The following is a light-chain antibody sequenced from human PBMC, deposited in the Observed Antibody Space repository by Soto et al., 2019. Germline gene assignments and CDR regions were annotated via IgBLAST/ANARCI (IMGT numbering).Light chain of an antibody. J-gene: IGKJ4*01. Sequence: DIQMTQSPSSLSASVGDRVTITCQASQDIRNYLNWYQQKAGKAPKLLIYDASNLEIGVPSRFSGSGSGTDFTFTISSLQPEDIATYYCQQYDNLLLTFGGGTKVEIE. V-gene: IGKV1-33*01. CDR3: QQYDNLLLT. CDR2: DAS. CDR1: QDIRNY.